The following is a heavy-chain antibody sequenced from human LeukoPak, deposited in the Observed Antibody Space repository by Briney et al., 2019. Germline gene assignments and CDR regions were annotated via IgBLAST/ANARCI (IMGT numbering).Heavy chain of an antibody. CDR2: IKQDGSEK. CDR1: GFTFSSYW. Sequence: GGSLRLSCVVSGFTFSSYWMTWVRQAPGRGLRWVANIKQDGSEKYYVDSVKGRFTISRSNANNSLYLQMNSLRAEDTAVYYCARGRGYASSWSVSWFDYWGQGTLVTVSS. CDR3: ARGRGYASSWSVSWFDY. V-gene: IGHV3-7*01. D-gene: IGHD6-13*01. J-gene: IGHJ4*02.